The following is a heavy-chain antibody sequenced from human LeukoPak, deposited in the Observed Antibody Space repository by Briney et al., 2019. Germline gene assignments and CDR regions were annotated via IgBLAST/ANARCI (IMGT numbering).Heavy chain of an antibody. CDR2: ISSSRSYI. V-gene: IGHV3-21*01. CDR3: ARFIAAPYYFDY. Sequence: GGTLRLSCAASGFTFSSYSMNWVRQAPGKGLEWVSFISSSRSYIYYADSVKGRFTISRDNAKNSLYLQMNSLRAEDTAVYYCARFIAAPYYFDYWGRGTLVTVSS. CDR1: GFTFSSYS. D-gene: IGHD6-13*01. J-gene: IGHJ4*02.